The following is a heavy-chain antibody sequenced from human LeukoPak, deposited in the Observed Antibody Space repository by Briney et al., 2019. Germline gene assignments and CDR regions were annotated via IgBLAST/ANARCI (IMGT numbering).Heavy chain of an antibody. Sequence: SETLSLTCAVSGGSISSGGYSWSWIRQPPGKGLEWIGYIYHSGSTNYNPSLKSRVTISVDTSKNQFSLKLSSVTAADTAVYYCARISVVRGVEFDPWGQGTLVTVSS. CDR1: GGSISSGGYS. CDR2: IYHSGST. CDR3: ARISVVRGVEFDP. V-gene: IGHV4-30-2*02. D-gene: IGHD3-10*01. J-gene: IGHJ5*02.